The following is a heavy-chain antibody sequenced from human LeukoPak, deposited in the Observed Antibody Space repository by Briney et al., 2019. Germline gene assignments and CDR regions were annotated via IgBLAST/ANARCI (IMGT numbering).Heavy chain of an antibody. Sequence: GGSLRLSCAASGFTFSGYAMTWVRQAPGKGLEWVSAVSHSGGGTYYADSVKGRFTISRVNSKNTLYLQMNSLRDEDTAVYYCAKDQSGGYYPFAYWGQGTLVTVSS. CDR3: AKDQSGGYYPFAY. D-gene: IGHD3-22*01. CDR2: VSHSGGGT. CDR1: GFTFSGYA. J-gene: IGHJ4*02. V-gene: IGHV3-23*01.